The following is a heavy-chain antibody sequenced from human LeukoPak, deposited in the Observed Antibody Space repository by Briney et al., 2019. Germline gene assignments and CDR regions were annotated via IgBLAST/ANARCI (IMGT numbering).Heavy chain of an antibody. V-gene: IGHV4-34*01. J-gene: IGHJ4*02. Sequence: PSETLSLTCAAYGGSFSGYYWSWLRQPPGKGLEWIGEINHSGSTNYSPSLKSRVTVSVDTSKNQFSLKLSSVTAADTAVYYCARGSGSYPVIRGRVYFDYWGQGTLVTVSS. CDR3: ARGSGSYPVIRGRVYFDY. CDR1: GGSFSGYY. CDR2: INHSGST. D-gene: IGHD1-26*01.